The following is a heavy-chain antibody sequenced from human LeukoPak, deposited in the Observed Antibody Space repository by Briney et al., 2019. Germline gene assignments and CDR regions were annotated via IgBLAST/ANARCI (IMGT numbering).Heavy chain of an antibody. Sequence: PSETLSLTCAVSGGSISSRNWWSWVRQPPGKGLEWIGEINHSGSTNYNPSLKSRVTISVDTSKNQFSLKLSSVTAADTAVYYCARGPTPDYWGQGTLVTVSS. CDR1: GGSISSRNW. CDR3: ARGPTPDY. CDR2: INHSGST. J-gene: IGHJ4*02. V-gene: IGHV4-4*02.